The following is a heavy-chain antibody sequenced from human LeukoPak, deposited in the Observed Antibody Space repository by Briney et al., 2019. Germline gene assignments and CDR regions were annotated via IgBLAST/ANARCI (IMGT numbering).Heavy chain of an antibody. CDR2: INPSGGST. V-gene: IGHV1-46*01. CDR1: GYTFTSYY. Sequence: ASVKVSCKASGYTFTSYYMHWVRQAPGQGLEWMGIINPSGGSTSYAQKFQGRVTMTRDTSTSTVYMELSSLKSEDTAVYYCARDRGQLWFGEYWGQGTLVTVSS. CDR3: ARDRGQLWFGEY. J-gene: IGHJ4*02. D-gene: IGHD3-10*01.